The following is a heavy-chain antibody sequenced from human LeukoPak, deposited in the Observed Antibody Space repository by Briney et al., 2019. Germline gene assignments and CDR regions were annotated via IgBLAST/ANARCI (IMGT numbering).Heavy chain of an antibody. CDR1: GGSVSSGSYY. CDR3: ARDYYGMDV. J-gene: IGHJ6*02. Sequence: TSETLSLTCTVSGGSVSSGSYYWSWIRQPPGKGLEWIGYIYYSGSTNYNPSLKSRVTISVDTSKNQFSLKLSSVTAADTAVYYCARDYYGMDVWGQGTTVTVSS. CDR2: IYYSGST. V-gene: IGHV4-61*01.